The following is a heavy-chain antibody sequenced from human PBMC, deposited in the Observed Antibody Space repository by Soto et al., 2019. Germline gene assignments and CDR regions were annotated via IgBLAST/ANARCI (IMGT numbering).Heavy chain of an antibody. CDR3: ARRLRYFDWPYYYYYLDV. D-gene: IGHD3-9*01. V-gene: IGHV4-39*01. CDR1: GGSISSSSYY. Sequence: SETLSLTCTVSGGSISSSSYYWGWIRQPPGKGLEWIGSIYYSGSTYYNPSLKSRVTISADTSKNQFSLKLSSVTAADTAVYYCARRLRYFDWPYYYYYLDVSGKATTVTVSS. J-gene: IGHJ6*03. CDR2: IYYSGST.